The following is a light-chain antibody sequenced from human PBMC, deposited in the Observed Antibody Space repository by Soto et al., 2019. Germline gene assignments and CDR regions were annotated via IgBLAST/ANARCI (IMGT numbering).Light chain of an antibody. CDR1: QSVSSY. CDR2: DAS. Sequence: EIVLTQSPATLSLSPGERATLSCRASQSVSSYLAWYQQKPGQAPRLLIYDASNRATGIPARFSGSGSGTDFTLTISSLEPEHFAVYYCQQPRTFGPGTKVDIK. J-gene: IGKJ3*01. CDR3: QQPRT. V-gene: IGKV3-11*01.